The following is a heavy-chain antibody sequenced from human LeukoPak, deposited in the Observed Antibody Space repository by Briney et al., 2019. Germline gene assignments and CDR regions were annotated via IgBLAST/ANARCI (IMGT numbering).Heavy chain of an antibody. V-gene: IGHV1-18*01. D-gene: IGHD2-2*01. J-gene: IGHJ6*02. CDR2: ISAHNSNT. CDR1: GYTFTSYG. Sequence: ASVKVSCKASGYTFTSYGISWVRQAPGQGLEWMGWISAHNSNTNYAQKLQGRVTMTTDTSTSTAYMELRSLGSDDTAVYYCARAYADLVVAPAANYYYYGMDVWGQGTTVTVSS. CDR3: ARAYADLVVAPAANYYYYGMDV.